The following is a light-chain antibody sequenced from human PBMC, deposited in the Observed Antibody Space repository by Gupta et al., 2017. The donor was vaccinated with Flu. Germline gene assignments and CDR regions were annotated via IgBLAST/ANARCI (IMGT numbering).Light chain of an antibody. CDR2: GAS. Sequence: IQMTQSPSSLSASVGDRVTSTCRASQSISSYLNWYQQKPGKAPKLLIYGASSWQSGVPSRFSGSGSGTDFTLTISRLQPEDFANYYCQQSYSTPWTFGQGTXVEIK. J-gene: IGKJ1*01. V-gene: IGKV1-39*01. CDR1: QSISSY. CDR3: QQSYSTPWT.